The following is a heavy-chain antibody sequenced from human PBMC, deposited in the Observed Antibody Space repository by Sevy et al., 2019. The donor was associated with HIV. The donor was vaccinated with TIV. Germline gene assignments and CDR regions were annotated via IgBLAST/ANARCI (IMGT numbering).Heavy chain of an antibody. CDR3: ARVSMIVVVITDDWGYYFDY. D-gene: IGHD3-22*01. J-gene: IGHJ4*02. V-gene: IGHV4-39*02. Sequence: SETLSLTCTVSGGSISSSGYYWGWIRQPPGKGLEWIGSIYYGGSTYYNPSLKSRITISVDTSKNHFSLKLSSVTAADTAVYYRARVSMIVVVITDDWGYYFDYWGQGTLVTVSS. CDR2: IYYGGST. CDR1: GGSISSSGYY.